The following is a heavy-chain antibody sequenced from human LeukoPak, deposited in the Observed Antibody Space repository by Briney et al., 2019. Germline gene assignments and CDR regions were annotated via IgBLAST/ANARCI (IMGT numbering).Heavy chain of an antibody. Sequence: PGGSLRLSCVASGFPFSSYWMTWVRQAPGKGLEWVAVISYDGSNKYYADSVKGRFTISRDNSKNTLYLQMNSLRAEDTAVYYCARDKSYSSGSYYFDYWGQGTLVTVSS. J-gene: IGHJ4*02. D-gene: IGHD6-19*01. CDR2: ISYDGSNK. CDR1: GFPFSSYW. CDR3: ARDKSYSSGSYYFDY. V-gene: IGHV3-30-3*01.